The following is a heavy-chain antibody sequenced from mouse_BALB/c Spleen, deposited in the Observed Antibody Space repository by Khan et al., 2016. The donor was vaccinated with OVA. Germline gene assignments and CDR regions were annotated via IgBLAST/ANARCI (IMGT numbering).Heavy chain of an antibody. V-gene: IGHV1S81*02. Sequence: QVQLQQSGAELVKAGASVKMSCKASGYTFTSYWMHWVKQRLGQGLEWFAATNPTNGRTYYNEKFKSKATLTVDKSSSTVYMLLSGPTFEDSAVYYCARIKKIVATCFDYWGQGTTLTVSS. CDR2: TNPTNGRT. J-gene: IGHJ2*01. CDR1: GYTFTSYW. CDR3: ARIKKIVATCFDY. D-gene: IGHD1-2*01.